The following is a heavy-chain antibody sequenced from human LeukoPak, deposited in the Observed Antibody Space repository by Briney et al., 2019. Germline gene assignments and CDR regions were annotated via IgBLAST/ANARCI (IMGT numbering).Heavy chain of an antibody. CDR1: GFTFDDYA. J-gene: IGHJ4*02. D-gene: IGHD6-13*01. CDR3: AKEEGIAAAGTFDY. Sequence: PGGSLRLSCAASGFTFDDYAMHWVRQAPGEGLEWVSGISWNSGSIGYADSVKGRFTISRDNAKNSLYLQMNSLRAEDTALYYCAKEEGIAAAGTFDYWGQGTLVTVSS. V-gene: IGHV3-9*01. CDR2: ISWNSGSI.